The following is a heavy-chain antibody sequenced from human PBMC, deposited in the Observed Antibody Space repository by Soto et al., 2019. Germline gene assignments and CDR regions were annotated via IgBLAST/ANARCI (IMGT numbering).Heavy chain of an antibody. CDR1: GYTLTELS. CDR2: FDPEDGET. Sequence: ASVKVSCKVSGYTLTELSMHWVRQAPGKGLEWMGGFDPEDGETIYAQKFQGRVTMTEDTSTDTAYMELSSLRSEDTAVYYCATSGYGSGPGDALDAFDIWGQGTMVTVSS. D-gene: IGHD3-10*01. CDR3: ATSGYGSGPGDALDAFDI. V-gene: IGHV1-24*01. J-gene: IGHJ3*02.